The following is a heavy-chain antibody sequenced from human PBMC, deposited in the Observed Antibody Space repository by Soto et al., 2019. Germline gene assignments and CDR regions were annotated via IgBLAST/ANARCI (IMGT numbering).Heavy chain of an antibody. J-gene: IGHJ6*02. CDR1: GYSFTSYW. D-gene: IGHD2-15*01. Sequence: PGESLKISCKGSGYSFTSYWIGWVRQMPGKGLEWMGIIYPGDSDTRYSPSFQGQVTISADKSISTAYLQWSSLKASDTAMYYCAKSHRGYCSGGSCYLPYYYYGMDVWGQGTTVTVS. V-gene: IGHV5-51*01. CDR2: IYPGDSDT. CDR3: AKSHRGYCSGGSCYLPYYYYGMDV.